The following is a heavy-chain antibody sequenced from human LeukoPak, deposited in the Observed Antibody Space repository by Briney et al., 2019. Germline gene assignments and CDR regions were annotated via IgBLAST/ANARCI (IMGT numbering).Heavy chain of an antibody. CDR1: GGSISSGDYY. V-gene: IGHV4-30-4*01. J-gene: IGHJ3*02. D-gene: IGHD4-23*01. CDR3: ARSLQGNPTYDAFDI. Sequence: SQSLSLTCTVSGGSISSGDYYWSWIRQPPGKGLEWIGLIFYSGSTHCNPSLKSRFTISVDTSKNQFSLKLSSVTAADTAVYYCARSLQGNPTYDAFDIWGQGTMVTVSS. CDR2: IFYSGST.